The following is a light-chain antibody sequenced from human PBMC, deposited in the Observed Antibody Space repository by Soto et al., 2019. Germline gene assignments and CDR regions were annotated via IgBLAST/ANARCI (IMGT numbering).Light chain of an antibody. J-gene: IGLJ3*02. CDR2: EGS. Sequence: QSALTQPASVSGSPGQSITISCTGTSSDVGSYNLVSWYQQHPGKAPKFMIYEGSKRPSGVSNRFSGSKSGNTASLTISGLQAEHEADYYCCSYAGSSTLVFGGGTKVTVL. CDR3: CSYAGSSTLV. CDR1: SSDVGSYNL. V-gene: IGLV2-23*01.